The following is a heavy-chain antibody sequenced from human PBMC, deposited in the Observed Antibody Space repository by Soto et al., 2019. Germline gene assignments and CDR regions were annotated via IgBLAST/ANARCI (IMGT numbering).Heavy chain of an antibody. CDR1: GVTFRKAW. CDR3: TTTKSRLAPPTNEF. J-gene: IGHJ4*02. V-gene: IGHV3-15*01. Sequence: EVQLVDSGGGLVKPGGSLRLSCAGSGVTFRKAWMNWFRRAPGKVLEWVGRIKSDAYGGAIDYAAPVKGTFTISRDDSKTTLFLQMNNLRAEDTAVYSCTTTKSRLAPPTNEFWGQGTPVIVSS. D-gene: IGHD1-1*01. CDR2: IKSDAYGGAI.